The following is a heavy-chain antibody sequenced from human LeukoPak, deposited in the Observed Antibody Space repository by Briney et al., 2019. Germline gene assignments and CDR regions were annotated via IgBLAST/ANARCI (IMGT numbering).Heavy chain of an antibody. CDR3: ARVLVGATSYYYYGMDV. J-gene: IGHJ6*02. D-gene: IGHD1-26*01. CDR2: IYYSGST. Sequence: SETLSLTCTVSGGSISSYYWSWIRQPPGKGLEWIGYIYYSGSTNYNPSLKSRATISVDTSKNQFSLKLGSVTAADTAVYYCARVLVGATSYYYYGMDVWGQGTTVTVSS. V-gene: IGHV4-59*01. CDR1: GGSISSYY.